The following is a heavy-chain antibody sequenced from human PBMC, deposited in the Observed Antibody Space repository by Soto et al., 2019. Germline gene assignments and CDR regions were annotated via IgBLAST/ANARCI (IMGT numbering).Heavy chain of an antibody. J-gene: IGHJ3*02. V-gene: IGHV3-23*01. CDR3: AKDRVGSGWNSYAFDI. D-gene: IGHD6-19*01. Sequence: GGSLRLSCAASGFTFSSYAMSWVRQAPGKGLEWVSAISGSGGSTYYADSVKGRFAISRDNSKNMLYLQMNSLRAEDTAVYYCAKDRVGSGWNSYAFDIWGQGTMVTVSS. CDR2: ISGSGGST. CDR1: GFTFSSYA.